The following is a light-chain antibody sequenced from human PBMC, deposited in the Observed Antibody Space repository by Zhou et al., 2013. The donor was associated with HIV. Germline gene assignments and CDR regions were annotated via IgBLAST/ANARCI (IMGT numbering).Light chain of an antibody. CDR3: QQYGSLPGT. CDR1: QSVSSY. Sequence: EIVLTQSPATLSLSPGERATLSCRASQSVSSYLAWYQQKPGQAPRLLIYDASNRATGIPARFSGSGSGTDFTLTISSLEPEDFAVYYCQQYGSLPGTFGPGTKVDIQ. J-gene: IGKJ3*01. CDR2: DAS. V-gene: IGKV3-11*01.